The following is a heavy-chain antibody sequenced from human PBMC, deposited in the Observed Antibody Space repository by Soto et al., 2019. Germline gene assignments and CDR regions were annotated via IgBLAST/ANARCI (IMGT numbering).Heavy chain of an antibody. Sequence: EVRLVESGGGLVQPGGSLTLACAGSGFTFGSYSMNWVRLTPGTGLEWLSYISARSGTIHYADSVKGRFTVSRDNAKNSLYLHMNDLRDEDTATYYCGREDCSENSCMNWLDPWGQGTLVTVSS. D-gene: IGHD2-21*01. CDR1: GFTFGSYS. V-gene: IGHV3-48*02. CDR3: GREDCSENSCMNWLDP. CDR2: ISARSGTI. J-gene: IGHJ5*02.